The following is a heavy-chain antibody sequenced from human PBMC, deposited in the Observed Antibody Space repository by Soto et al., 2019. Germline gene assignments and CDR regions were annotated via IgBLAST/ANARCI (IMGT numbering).Heavy chain of an antibody. D-gene: IGHD2-2*01. CDR3: ARGGASYCSSTSCYAGSLFDY. J-gene: IGHJ4*02. CDR1: GFTFSSYA. Sequence: GGSLRLSCAASGFTFSSYAMHWVRQAPGKGLEYVSAISSNGGSTYYANSVKGRFTISRDNSKNTLYLQMGSLRAEDMAVYYCARGGASYCSSTSCYAGSLFDYWGQGTLVTVSS. CDR2: ISSNGGST. V-gene: IGHV3-64*01.